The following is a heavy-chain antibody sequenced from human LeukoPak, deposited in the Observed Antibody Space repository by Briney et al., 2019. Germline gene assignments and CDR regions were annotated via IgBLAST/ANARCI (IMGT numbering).Heavy chain of an antibody. V-gene: IGHV1-69*13. D-gene: IGHD3-22*01. CDR3: ARGLHDSSGYYVLFDY. J-gene: IGHJ4*02. CDR1: GYTFSSYA. Sequence: GASVKVSCKASGYTFSSYAISWVRQAPGQGLEWMGGIIPIFGTANYAQKFQGRVTITADESTSTAYMELSSLRSEDTAVYYCARGLHDSSGYYVLFDYWGQGTLVTVSS. CDR2: IIPIFGTA.